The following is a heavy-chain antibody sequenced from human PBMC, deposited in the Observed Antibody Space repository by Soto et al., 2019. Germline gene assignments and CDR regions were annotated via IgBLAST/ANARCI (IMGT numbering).Heavy chain of an antibody. CDR1: GFTFSSYS. D-gene: IGHD3-10*01. Sequence: GGSLRLSCAASGFTFSSYSMNWVRQAPGKGLEWVSYISSSSSTIYYADSVKGRFTISRDNAKNSLYLQMNSLRDEDTAVYYCARPKRTMVPGYYYYGMDVWGQGTTVTVSS. CDR2: ISSSSSTI. V-gene: IGHV3-48*02. J-gene: IGHJ6*02. CDR3: ARPKRTMVPGYYYYGMDV.